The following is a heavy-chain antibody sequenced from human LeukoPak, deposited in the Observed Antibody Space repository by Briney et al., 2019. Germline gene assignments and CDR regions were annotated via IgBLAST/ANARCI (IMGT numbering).Heavy chain of an antibody. Sequence: SETLSLTCAVSGGSISSSNWWSWVRQPPGKGLKWIGQIYHSGSTNYNPSLKSRVAISVDKSKNQFSLNLNSVTAADTAVYYCARAGQGYCTSASCYLSLDYWGQGTLVTVSS. CDR1: GGSISSSNW. J-gene: IGHJ4*02. D-gene: IGHD2-2*01. V-gene: IGHV4-4*02. CDR3: ARAGQGYCTSASCYLSLDY. CDR2: IYHSGST.